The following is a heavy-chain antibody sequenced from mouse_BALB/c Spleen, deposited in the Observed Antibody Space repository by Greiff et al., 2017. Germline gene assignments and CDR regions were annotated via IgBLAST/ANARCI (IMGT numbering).Heavy chain of an antibody. CDR3: ASEYGLRREFAY. D-gene: IGHD2-4*01. Sequence: VQVVESGAELARPGASVKLSCKASGYTFTDYYINWVKQRTGQGLEWIGEIYPGSGNTYYNEKFKGKATLTADKSSSTAYMQLSSLTSEDSAVYFCASEYGLRREFAYWGQGTLVTVSA. CDR1: GYTFTDYY. V-gene: IGHV1-77*01. J-gene: IGHJ3*01. CDR2: IYPGSGNT.